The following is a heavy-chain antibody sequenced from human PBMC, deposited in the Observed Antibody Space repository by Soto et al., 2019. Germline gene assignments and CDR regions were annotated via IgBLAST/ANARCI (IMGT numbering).Heavy chain of an antibody. J-gene: IGHJ2*01. CDR2: ISYDGSNK. CDR3: AKRVCSGGSCYPHWYFDL. V-gene: IGHV3-30*18. D-gene: IGHD2-15*01. CDR1: GFTFSSYG. Sequence: GGSLRLSCAASGFTFSSYGMHWVRQAPGKRLEWVAVISYDGSNKYYADSVKGRFTISRDNSKNTLYLQMNSLRAEDTAVYYCAKRVCSGGSCYPHWYFDLWGRGTLVTVSS.